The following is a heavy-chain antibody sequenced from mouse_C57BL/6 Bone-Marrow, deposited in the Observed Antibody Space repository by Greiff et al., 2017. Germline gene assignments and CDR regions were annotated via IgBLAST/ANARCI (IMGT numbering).Heavy chain of an antibody. CDR2: IRSKSNNYAT. CDR1: GFSFNTYA. CDR3: ARELTTPFAY. J-gene: IGHJ3*01. V-gene: IGHV10-1*01. D-gene: IGHD2-13*01. Sequence: EVQLVESGGGLVQPKGSLKLSCAASGFSFNTYAMNWVRQAPGKGLEWVARIRSKSNNYATYYADSVKDRFTISRDDSESMLYLQMNNLKTEDTAMYYCARELTTPFAYWGQGTLVTVSA.